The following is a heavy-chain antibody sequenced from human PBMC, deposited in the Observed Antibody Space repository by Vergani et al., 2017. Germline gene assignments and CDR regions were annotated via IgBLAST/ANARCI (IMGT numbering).Heavy chain of an antibody. CDR1: GGSISSSSYY. J-gene: IGHJ6*02. V-gene: IGHV4-39*01. CDR2: IYYSGST. D-gene: IGHD3-3*01. CDR3: ARSTQAYYDFWSGYSGDYYYGMDV. Sequence: QLQLQESGPGLVKPSETLSLTCTVSGGSISSSSYYWGWIRQPPGKGLEWIGSIYYSGSTYYNPSLKSRVTISVDTSKNQFSLKLSSVTAADTAVYYCARSTQAYYDFWSGYSGDYYYGMDVWGQGTTVTVSS.